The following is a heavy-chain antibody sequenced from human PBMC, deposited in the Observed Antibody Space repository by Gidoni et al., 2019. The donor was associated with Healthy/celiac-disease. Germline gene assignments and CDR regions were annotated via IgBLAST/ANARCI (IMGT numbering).Heavy chain of an antibody. CDR1: GFTFSSYG. Sequence: ESGGGVVQPGRSLRLSCAASGFTFSSYGMHWVRQAPGKGLEWVAVIWYDGSNKYYADSVKGRFTISTDNSKNTLYLQMNSLRAEYTAVYYCARGGENSSSSGDYWGQGTLVTVSS. CDR3: ARGGENSSSSGDY. D-gene: IGHD6-6*01. CDR2: IWYDGSNK. J-gene: IGHJ4*02. V-gene: IGHV3-33*01.